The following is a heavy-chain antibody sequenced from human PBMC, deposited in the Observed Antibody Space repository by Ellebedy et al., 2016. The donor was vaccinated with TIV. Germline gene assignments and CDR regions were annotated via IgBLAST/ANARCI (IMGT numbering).Heavy chain of an antibody. CDR1: GFTFDDYG. J-gene: IGHJ6*04. CDR2: INWNGGST. CDR3: ARDGGHFFGSGSYRLNAGMDV. V-gene: IGHV3-20*04. D-gene: IGHD3-10*01. Sequence: GESLKISCAASGFTFDDYGMSWVRQGPGKGLEWISCINWNGGSTAYADSVKGRFTISRDNAKNFLYLQMKSLRAEDTALYYCARDGGHFFGSGSYRLNAGMDVWGKGATVTVSS.